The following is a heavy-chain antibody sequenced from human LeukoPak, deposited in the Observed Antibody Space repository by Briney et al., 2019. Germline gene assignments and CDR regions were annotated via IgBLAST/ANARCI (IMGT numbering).Heavy chain of an antibody. CDR2: IKQDGSEK. CDR3: ARAEWSNWYFDL. CDR1: GFTFSTYW. D-gene: IGHD3-3*01. J-gene: IGHJ2*01. Sequence: PGGSLRLPWAASGFTFSTYWMNWLRQAPGKVLELVANIKQDGSEKYYVDSVKGRFTLSRDSAKNSLYLQMNSLRAEDTAVYYCARAEWSNWYFDLWGRGTLVTVSS. V-gene: IGHV3-7*03.